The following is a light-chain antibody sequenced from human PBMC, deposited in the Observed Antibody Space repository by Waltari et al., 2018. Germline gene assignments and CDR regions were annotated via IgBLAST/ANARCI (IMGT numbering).Light chain of an antibody. CDR3: VQAIAFPLT. J-gene: IGKJ4*01. Sequence: EIVMTQTPPSLPITPGEPASIPCRSSPSILHSNGNTYLHWYLQKPGQSPQLLIYGGSNRASGVPDRFSGSGSGTDFTLKISKVEAEDVGVYYCVQAIAFPLTFGGGTKVDIK. CDR2: GGS. V-gene: IGKV2-40*01. CDR1: PSILHSNGNTY.